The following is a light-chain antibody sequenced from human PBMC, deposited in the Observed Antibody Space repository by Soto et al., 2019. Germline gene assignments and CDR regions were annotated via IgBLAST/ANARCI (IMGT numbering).Light chain of an antibody. J-gene: IGLJ1*01. CDR2: GNS. CDR3: QSSDSCLSGFYV. V-gene: IGLV1-40*01. CDR1: SSNIGAGYD. Sequence: QSVLTQPPSVSGAPGQRVTISCTGSSSNIGAGYDVHWYQQLPGTAPKLLIYGNSNRPSGVPDRFSGSKSRTSASLAIAGLQAEDEPDYYCQSSDSCLSGFYVFGTGTKLTVL.